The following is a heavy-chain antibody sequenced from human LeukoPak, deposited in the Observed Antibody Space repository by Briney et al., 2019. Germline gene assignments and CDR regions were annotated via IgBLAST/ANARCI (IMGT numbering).Heavy chain of an antibody. D-gene: IGHD1-26*01. V-gene: IGHV4-34*01. CDR1: GGSFSGYY. CDR3: ARRAVGTTPFDY. Sequence: SETLSLTCAVYGGSFSGYYWSWIRQPPGKGLEWIGEINQSGSTNYNPSLKSRVTISVDTSRNQFSLKLSSVTAADTAVYYCARRAVGTTPFDYWGQGTLVTVSS. J-gene: IGHJ4*02. CDR2: INQSGST.